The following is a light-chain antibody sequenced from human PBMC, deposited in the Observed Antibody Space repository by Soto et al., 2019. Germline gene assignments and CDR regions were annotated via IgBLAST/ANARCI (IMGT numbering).Light chain of an antibody. J-gene: IGKJ1*01. CDR3: QQYHSYRT. Sequence: MKQSPSAVSASVGDRVTITCRASESINKWLAWYQQKPGKAPELLISDASSLESGVPSRFSGSGSGTEFTLTISSLQSGDFATYYCQQYHSYRTFGQRTKVDIK. CDR2: DAS. V-gene: IGKV1-5*01. CDR1: ESINKW.